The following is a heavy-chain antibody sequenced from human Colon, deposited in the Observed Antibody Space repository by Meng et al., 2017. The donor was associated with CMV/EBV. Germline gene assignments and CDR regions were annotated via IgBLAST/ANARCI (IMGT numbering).Heavy chain of an antibody. J-gene: IGHJ3*02. Sequence: GESLKISCAASGFTFSTYAMSWVRQAPGKGLEWVSYMSSSDGSTYYTESVRGRFTISRDNARKSLYLEMNNLRAEDTAVYYCAREDLWELGAFDIWGQGTMVTVSS. CDR3: AREDLWELGAFDI. CDR2: MSSSDGST. CDR1: GFTFSTYA. V-gene: IGHV3-48*04. D-gene: IGHD1-26*01.